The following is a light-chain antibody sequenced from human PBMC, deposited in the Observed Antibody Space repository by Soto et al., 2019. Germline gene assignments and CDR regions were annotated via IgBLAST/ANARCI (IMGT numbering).Light chain of an antibody. V-gene: IGKV3-20*01. CDR1: ETVTSRY. CDR3: HRYGYGSDS. CDR2: AAS. Sequence: EIVLTQSPGTLSLSPGERATLSCRASETVTSRYLAWYQQKPGQATRLLIYAASSRATGIPDRFSGSGSGTDFTLTISRLEPEDAVLYYCHRYGYGSDSFGQGTRLEIK. J-gene: IGKJ5*01.